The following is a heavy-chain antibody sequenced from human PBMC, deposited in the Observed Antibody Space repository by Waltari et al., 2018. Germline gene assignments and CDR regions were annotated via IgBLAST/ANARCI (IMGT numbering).Heavy chain of an antibody. J-gene: IGHJ4*02. D-gene: IGHD2-8*02. CDR2: ISGSGGST. CDR3: AKDLYLGYCTGGVCPDY. CDR1: GFTFSSYA. V-gene: IGHV3-23*01. Sequence: EVQLLESGGDLVQPGGSLRLSCAASGFTFSSYAMSWVRQAPGKGLEWVSAISGSGGSTYYADSVKGRFTISRDNSKNTLYLQMNSLRAEDTAVYYCAKDLYLGYCTGGVCPDYWGQGTLVTVSS.